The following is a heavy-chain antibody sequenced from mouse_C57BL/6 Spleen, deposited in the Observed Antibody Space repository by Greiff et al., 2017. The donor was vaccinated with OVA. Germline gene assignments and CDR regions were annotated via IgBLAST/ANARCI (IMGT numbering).Heavy chain of an antibody. D-gene: IGHD4-1*01. Sequence: EVQLVESGPELVKPGASVKIPCKASGYTFTDYNMDWVKQSHGKSLEWIGDINPNNGGTIYNQKFKGKATLTVDKSSSTAYMELRSLTSEDTAVYYCARNWDGDYYAMDYWGQGTSVTVSS. V-gene: IGHV1-18*01. CDR2: INPNNGGT. J-gene: IGHJ4*01. CDR1: GYTFTDYN. CDR3: ARNWDGDYYAMDY.